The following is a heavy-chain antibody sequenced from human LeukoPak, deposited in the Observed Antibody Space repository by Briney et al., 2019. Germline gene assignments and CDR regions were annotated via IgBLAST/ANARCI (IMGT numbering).Heavy chain of an antibody. V-gene: IGHV1-8*03. CDR3: AREERYCTNGVCYRHAFDI. CDR1: GYTFTSYD. CDR2: MNPNSGNT. Sequence: GASVKVSCKASGYTFTSYDINWVRQATGQGLEWMGWMNPNSGNTGYAQKFQGRVTITRNTSLSTAYMELSSLRSEDTAVYYCAREERYCTNGVCYRHAFDIWGQGTMVTVSS. D-gene: IGHD2-8*01. J-gene: IGHJ3*02.